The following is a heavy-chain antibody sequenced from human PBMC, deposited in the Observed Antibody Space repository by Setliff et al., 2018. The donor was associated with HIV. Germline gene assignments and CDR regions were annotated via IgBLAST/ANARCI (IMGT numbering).Heavy chain of an antibody. CDR3: ARGMVWGRFSTSSDY. CDR2: INPDSGVT. V-gene: IGHV1-2*02. J-gene: IGHJ4*02. D-gene: IGHD6-6*01. CDR1: RYTFTGYH. Sequence: ASVKVSCKASRYTFTGYHIFWVRQAPGQGLESMGWINPDSGVTYYAQRFQGRVTMTRDTSITTAYMELTSLRSDDTAVYYCARGMVWGRFSTSSDYWGQGTLVIVSS.